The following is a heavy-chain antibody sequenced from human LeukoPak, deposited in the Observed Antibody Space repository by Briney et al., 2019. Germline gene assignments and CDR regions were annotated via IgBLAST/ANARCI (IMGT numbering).Heavy chain of an antibody. J-gene: IGHJ4*02. V-gene: IGHV3-7*01. D-gene: IGHD3-10*01. CDR2: IKQDGSEK. CDR1: GFTFSSYW. Sequence: GRSLRLSCAASGFTFSSYWMSWVRQAPGKGLEWVASIKQDGSEKYYVDSVKGRFTISRDNAKNSLYLQMNSLRAEDTAVYYCARDLRLLWSEEKGDYWGQGTLVTVSS. CDR3: ARDLRLLWSEEKGDY.